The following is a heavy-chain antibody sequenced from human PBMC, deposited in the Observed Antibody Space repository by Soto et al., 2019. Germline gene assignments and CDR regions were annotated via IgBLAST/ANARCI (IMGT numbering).Heavy chain of an antibody. Sequence: SETLSLTCAVSGGSISSSNWWSWVRQPPGKGLEWIGEIYHSGSTNYNPSLKSRVTISVDKSKNQFSLKLSSVTAADTAVYYCASLYCSSTSCYGLGWFDPWGQGTLVTVS. D-gene: IGHD2-2*01. CDR1: GGSISSSNW. J-gene: IGHJ5*02. CDR2: IYHSGST. CDR3: ASLYCSSTSCYGLGWFDP. V-gene: IGHV4-4*02.